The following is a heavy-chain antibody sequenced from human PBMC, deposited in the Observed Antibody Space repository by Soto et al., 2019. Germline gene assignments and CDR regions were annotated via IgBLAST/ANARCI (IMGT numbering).Heavy chain of an antibody. CDR2: IIPMFGSA. V-gene: IGHV1-69*13. D-gene: IGHD2-2*01. Sequence: SVRSRKASGGTFSSYAISWVRQAPGQGLEWMGGIIPMFGSARYAQKFQGRVAITADGSTSTAYMDLSSLRSEDTAVYYCARGTRDCRATSCYSPQGYFRHDMDVWGPGTTVTV. CDR3: ARGTRDCRATSCYSPQGYFRHDMDV. CDR1: GGTFSSYA. J-gene: IGHJ6*02.